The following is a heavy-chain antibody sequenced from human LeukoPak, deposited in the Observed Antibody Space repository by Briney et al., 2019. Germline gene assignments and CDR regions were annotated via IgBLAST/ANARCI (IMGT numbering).Heavy chain of an antibody. CDR2: IYHSGST. CDR3: ARGGSGYDSFDY. J-gene: IGHJ4*02. D-gene: IGHD5-12*01. CDR1: GYSISSGYY. Sequence: PSETLSLTCTVSGYSISSGYYWGWIRQPPGKGLEWIGSIYHSGSTNYNPSLKSRVTISVDTSKTQFSLKLSSVTAADTAVYYCARGGSGYDSFDYWGQGTPVAVSS. V-gene: IGHV4-38-2*02.